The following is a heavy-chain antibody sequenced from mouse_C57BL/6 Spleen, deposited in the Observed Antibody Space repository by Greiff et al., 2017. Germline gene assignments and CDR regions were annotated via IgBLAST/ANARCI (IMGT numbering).Heavy chain of an antibody. D-gene: IGHD2-12*01. CDR3: AKRDSDGAMDY. CDR2: IWRGGST. Sequence: VKLMESGPGLVQPSQSLSITCTVSGFSLTSYGVHWVRQSPGKGLEWLGVIWRGGSTDNNAAFMSRLSITKDNSKSQVFFKMNSLQADDTAIYYCAKRDSDGAMDYWGQGTSVTVSS. J-gene: IGHJ4*01. V-gene: IGHV2-5*01. CDR1: GFSLTSYG.